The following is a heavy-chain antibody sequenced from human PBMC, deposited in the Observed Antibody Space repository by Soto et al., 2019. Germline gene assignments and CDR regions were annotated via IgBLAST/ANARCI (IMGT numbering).Heavy chain of an antibody. CDR3: TRDLAKGGGSAGFDY. CDR1: GYTFTVYY. J-gene: IGHJ4*02. Sequence: ASVKVSCKASGYTFTVYYMHWVRQAPGQGLEWMGWINPKSGGTMYPQKFQGRVTMTWDTSISTAYMALTRLRSDDTAVYYCTRDLAKGGGSAGFDYWGQGTLVTVSS. V-gene: IGHV1-2*02. CDR2: INPKSGGT. D-gene: IGHD1-26*01.